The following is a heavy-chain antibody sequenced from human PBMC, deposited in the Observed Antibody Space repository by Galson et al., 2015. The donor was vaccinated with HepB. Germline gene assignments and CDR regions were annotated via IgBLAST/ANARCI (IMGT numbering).Heavy chain of an antibody. Sequence: TLSLTCTVSGGSISSGSYYWSWIRQPAGKGLEWIGRIYTSGSTNYNPSLRSRVTISGDTSKNQFSLKLSSVPAADTAVYYCASRAGRYYYYGMDVWGQGTTVTVSS. CDR3: ASRAGRYYYYGMDV. D-gene: IGHD5-24*01. CDR2: IYTSGST. V-gene: IGHV4-61*02. J-gene: IGHJ6*02. CDR1: GGSISSGSYY.